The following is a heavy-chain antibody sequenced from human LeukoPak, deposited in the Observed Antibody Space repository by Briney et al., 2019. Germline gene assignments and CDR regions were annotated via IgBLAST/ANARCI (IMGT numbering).Heavy chain of an antibody. Sequence: GSVKVSCKASGYTFTGYYMHWVRQAPGQGVEWMGWINPNSGGTNYAQKLQGRVTMTRDTSISTAYMEVSRLRSDDTAVYYCGSGVVPHGNYMDVWGKGTTVTVSS. CDR2: INPNSGGT. CDR3: GSGVVPHGNYMDV. CDR1: GYTFTGYY. J-gene: IGHJ6*03. V-gene: IGHV1-2*02. D-gene: IGHD3-3*01.